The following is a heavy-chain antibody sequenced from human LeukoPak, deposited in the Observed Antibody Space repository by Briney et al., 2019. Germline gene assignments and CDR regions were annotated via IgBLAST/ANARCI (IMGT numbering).Heavy chain of an antibody. CDR3: ATDGGIAVQKGAFDI. CDR2: FDPEDGET. V-gene: IGHV1-24*01. D-gene: IGHD6-19*01. J-gene: IGHJ3*02. CDR1: GYTFTSYG. Sequence: ASVKVSCKASGYTFTSYGISWVRQAPGKGLEWMGGFDPEDGETIYAQKFQGRVTMTEDTSTDTAYMELSSLRSEDTAVYYCATDGGIAVQKGAFDIWGQGTMVTVSS.